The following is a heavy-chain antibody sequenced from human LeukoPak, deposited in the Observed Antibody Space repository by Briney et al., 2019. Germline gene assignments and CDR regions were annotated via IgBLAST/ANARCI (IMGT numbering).Heavy chain of an antibody. CDR2: INHSGST. J-gene: IGHJ4*02. CDR3: ARRSVRGVIRY. V-gene: IGHV4-34*01. Sequence: SETLSLTCAVYGGSFSGYYWSWIRQPPGKGLEWIGEINHSGSTNYNPSLKSRVTISVDTSKNQFSLRLSSVTAADTAVYYCARRSVRGVIRYWGQGTLVTVSS. CDR1: GGSFSGYY. D-gene: IGHD3-10*01.